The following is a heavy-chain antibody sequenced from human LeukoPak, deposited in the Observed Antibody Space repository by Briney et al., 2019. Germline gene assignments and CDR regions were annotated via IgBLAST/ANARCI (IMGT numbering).Heavy chain of an antibody. D-gene: IGHD6-19*01. CDR1: GFTFSSYA. CDR3: ARDAAEYSSGWYGVFDY. CDR2: ISGSGGST. V-gene: IGHV3-23*01. Sequence: GGSLRLSCAASGFTFSSYAMSWVRQAPGKGLEWVSAISGSGGSTYFADSVKGRFTISRDNAKNSLYLQMNSLRAEDTAVYHCARDAAEYSSGWYGVFDYWGQGTLVTVSS. J-gene: IGHJ4*02.